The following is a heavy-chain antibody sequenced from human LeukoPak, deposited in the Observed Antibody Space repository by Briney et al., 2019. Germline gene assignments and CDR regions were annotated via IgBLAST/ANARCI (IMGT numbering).Heavy chain of an antibody. CDR2: IIPIFGTA. CDR3: ARDYGSYYYDSSGYEDALDI. V-gene: IGHV1-69*13. CDR1: GGTFSSYA. Sequence: SVKVSCKASGGTFSSYAISWVRQAPGQGLEWMGGIIPIFGTANYAQKFQGRVTITADESTSTAYMELSSLRSEDTAVYYCARDYGSYYYDSSGYEDALDIWGQGTMVTVSS. J-gene: IGHJ3*02. D-gene: IGHD3-22*01.